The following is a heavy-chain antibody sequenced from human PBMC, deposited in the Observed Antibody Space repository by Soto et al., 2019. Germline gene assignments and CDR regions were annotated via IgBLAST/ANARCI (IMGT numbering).Heavy chain of an antibody. J-gene: IGHJ5*02. CDR1: GGSISSGDSY. CDR3: ARVRIVGSVWGKFDP. D-gene: IGHD1-26*01. CDR2: IYYSGST. V-gene: IGHV4-30-4*01. Sequence: QVQLQESGPGLVKPSQTLSLTCTVSGGSISSGDSYWGWIGQPPGKAREWIGYIYYSGSTYYNPSLKSRVTISVDTSKNQFSLKLSSVTAADTAVYYCARVRIVGSVWGKFDPWGQGTLVTVSS.